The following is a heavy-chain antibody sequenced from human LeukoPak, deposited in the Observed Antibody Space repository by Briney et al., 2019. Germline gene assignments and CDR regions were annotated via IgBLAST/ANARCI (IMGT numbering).Heavy chain of an antibody. Sequence: TGGSLRLSCAASGFTVSNNYMNWVRQAPGKGLEWVSVIYIGGSTSYADSVKGRFTISRDNSRNTVSLQMNTLRAEDTAVYYCARGNSYDSSGYPEYFQNWGQGTLVTVSS. CDR3: ARGNSYDSSGYPEYFQN. CDR2: IYIGGST. CDR1: GFTVSNNY. J-gene: IGHJ1*01. V-gene: IGHV3-66*01. D-gene: IGHD3-22*01.